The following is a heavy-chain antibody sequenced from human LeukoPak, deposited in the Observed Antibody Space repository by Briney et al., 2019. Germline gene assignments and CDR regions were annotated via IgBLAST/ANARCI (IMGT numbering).Heavy chain of an antibody. CDR1: GFTFSSYW. Sequence: GGSLRLSCAASGFTFSSYWMSWVRQAPGKGLEWVANIKQDGSEKYYVDSVKGRFTISRDNAKNSLYLQMNSLRAEDTAVYYCARCYYDFWSGYYPNYYYYYMDVWGKGTMVTVSS. D-gene: IGHD3-3*01. J-gene: IGHJ6*03. V-gene: IGHV3-7*01. CDR3: ARCYYDFWSGYYPNYYYYYMDV. CDR2: IKQDGSEK.